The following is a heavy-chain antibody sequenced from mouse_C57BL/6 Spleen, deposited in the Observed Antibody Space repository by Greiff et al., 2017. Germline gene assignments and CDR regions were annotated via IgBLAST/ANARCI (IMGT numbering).Heavy chain of an antibody. CDR1: GYSFTGYF. CDR3: ATGSSTWYFDV. J-gene: IGHJ1*03. D-gene: IGHD1-1*01. Sequence: EVQLQQSGPELVKPGDSVKISCKASGYSFTGYFMNWVMQSHGKSLEWIGRINPYNGDTFYNQKFKGKATLTVDKSSSTAHMELRSLTSEDSAVYYCATGSSTWYFDVWGTGTTVTVSP. V-gene: IGHV1-20*01. CDR2: INPYNGDT.